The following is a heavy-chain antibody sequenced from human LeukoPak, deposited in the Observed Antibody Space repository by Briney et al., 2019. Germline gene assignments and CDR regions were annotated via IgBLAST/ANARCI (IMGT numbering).Heavy chain of an antibody. Sequence: ASVKVSCKVSGYTLTELSMHWVRQAPGKGIEWMGGFDPEVGETIYAQKFQGRVTMTEDTSTDTAYMELSSLRSEDTAVYYCATENSSGNWFDPWGQGTLVTVSS. CDR2: FDPEVGET. CDR3: ATENSSGNWFDP. CDR1: GYTLTELS. V-gene: IGHV1-24*01. D-gene: IGHD6-25*01. J-gene: IGHJ5*02.